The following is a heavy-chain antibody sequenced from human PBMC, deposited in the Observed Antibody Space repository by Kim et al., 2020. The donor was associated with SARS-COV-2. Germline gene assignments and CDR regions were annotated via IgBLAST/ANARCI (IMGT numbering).Heavy chain of an antibody. Sequence: GGSLRLSCAASGFTFNDYWMSWIRQAPGKGLEWVANIKEDGSEKYYVDSVKGRFTISRDNAKNSLFLQMNSLRAEDTAIYYCARDFRGGWGQGGKVFDP. CDR1: GFTFNDYW. D-gene: IGHD7-27*01. CDR3: ARDFRGGWGQGGKVFDP. V-gene: IGHV3-7*01. CDR2: IKEDGSEK. J-gene: IGHJ5*02.